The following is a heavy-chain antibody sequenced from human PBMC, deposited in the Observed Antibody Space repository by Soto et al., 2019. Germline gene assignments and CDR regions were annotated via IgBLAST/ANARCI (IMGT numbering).Heavy chain of an antibody. D-gene: IGHD3-10*01. CDR2: IYHSGST. CDR3: ASNMARGFFDY. V-gene: IGHV4-30-2*01. J-gene: IGHJ4*02. Sequence: PSETLSLTCAVSGGSISSGGYSWSWIRQPPGKGLEWIGYIYHSGSTYYNPSLKSRVTISVDRSKNQFSLKLSSVTAADTAVYYCASNMARGFFDYWGQGTLVTVSS. CDR1: GGSISSGGYS.